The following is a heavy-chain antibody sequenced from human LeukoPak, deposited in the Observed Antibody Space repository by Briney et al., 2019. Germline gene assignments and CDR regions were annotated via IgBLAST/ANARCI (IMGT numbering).Heavy chain of an antibody. J-gene: IGHJ4*02. Sequence: SETLSLTCAVYGGSFSGYYWSWIRQPPGKGLEWTGEINHSGSTNYNPSLKSRVTISVDTSKNQFSLKLSSVTAADTAVYYCARNAYDILTGYYRSYYFDYWGQGTLVTVSS. CDR2: INHSGST. CDR1: GGSFSGYY. D-gene: IGHD3-9*01. V-gene: IGHV4-34*01. CDR3: ARNAYDILTGYYRSYYFDY.